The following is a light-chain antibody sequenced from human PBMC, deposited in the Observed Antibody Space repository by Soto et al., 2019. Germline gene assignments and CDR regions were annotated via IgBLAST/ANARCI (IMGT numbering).Light chain of an antibody. Sequence: IQLTRSPSSLSASVGDRVTITCRASQGIRSDLAWYQQKPGKAPKLLIYDAFTLQSGVPSRFSGSGSGTDFTLTVSSLHPEDFATYYCQQLNSYPFTFGGGTKVEIK. CDR2: DAF. J-gene: IGKJ4*01. CDR1: QGIRSD. V-gene: IGKV1-9*01. CDR3: QQLNSYPFT.